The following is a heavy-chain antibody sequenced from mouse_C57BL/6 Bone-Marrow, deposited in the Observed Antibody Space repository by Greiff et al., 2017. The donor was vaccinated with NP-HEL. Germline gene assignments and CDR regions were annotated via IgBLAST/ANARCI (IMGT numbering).Heavy chain of an antibody. V-gene: IGHV7-3*01. CDR1: GFTFTDYY. J-gene: IGHJ1*03. Sequence: EVHLVESGGGLVQPGGSLSLSCAASGFTFTDYYMSWVRQPPGKALEWLGFIRNKANGYTTEYSASVKGRFTISRDNSQSILYLQMNALRAEDSATYYCARYAKFIRDWYFDVWGTGTTVTVSS. CDR2: IRNKANGYTT. D-gene: IGHD1-1*01. CDR3: ARYAKFIRDWYFDV.